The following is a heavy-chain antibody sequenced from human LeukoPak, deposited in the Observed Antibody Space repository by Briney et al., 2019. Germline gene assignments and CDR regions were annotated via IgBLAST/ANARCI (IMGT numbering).Heavy chain of an antibody. CDR3: ARPRAGEWFDP. D-gene: IGHD7-27*01. J-gene: IGHJ5*02. Sequence: SVKVSCKASGGTFSSYAISWVRQAPGQGLEWMGGIIPIFGTANYAQKFQGRVTITADKSTSTAYMELSRLRSDDTAVYYCARPRAGEWFDPWGQGTLVTVSS. V-gene: IGHV1-69*06. CDR1: GGTFSSYA. CDR2: IIPIFGTA.